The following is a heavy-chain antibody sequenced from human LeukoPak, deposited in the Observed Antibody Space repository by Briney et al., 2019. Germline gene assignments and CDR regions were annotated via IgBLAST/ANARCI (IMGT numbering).Heavy chain of an antibody. CDR2: IWYDGSND. Sequence: GGSLRLSCAASGFTLSQYAMHWVRQAPGKGLEWVAAIWYDGSNDYYADSVKGRFTISRDNSKNTLSLQMNSLRAEDTAVYYCAKGRCSGGSCYGRGFDYWGQGTLVTVSS. D-gene: IGHD2-15*01. CDR1: GFTLSQYA. CDR3: AKGRCSGGSCYGRGFDY. V-gene: IGHV3-33*06. J-gene: IGHJ4*02.